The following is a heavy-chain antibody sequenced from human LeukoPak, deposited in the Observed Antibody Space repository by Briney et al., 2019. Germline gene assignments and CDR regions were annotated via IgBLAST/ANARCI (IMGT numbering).Heavy chain of an antibody. Sequence: SEPLSLICAVYGGSFSGCYWSWIRQPPGKGLEWIGEINHSGNTNYNPSLKSRVTISVDTSKNQFSLKLSSETAANTAVYYCARGLSAIVYWGQGTLVTVSS. CDR2: INHSGNT. CDR1: GGSFSGCY. CDR3: ARGLSAIVY. J-gene: IGHJ4*02. D-gene: IGHD2-15*01. V-gene: IGHV4-34*01.